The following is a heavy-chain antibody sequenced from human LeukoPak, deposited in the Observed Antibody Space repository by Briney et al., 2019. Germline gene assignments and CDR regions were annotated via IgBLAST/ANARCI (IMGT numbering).Heavy chain of an antibody. CDR1: GGSFSGYY. Sequence: SETLSLTCAVYGGSFSGYYWSWIRQPPGKGLEWIGEINHSGSTNYNPSLKSRVTISVDTSKNQFSLKLSSVAAADTAVYYCARGRRSRFDPWGQGTLVTVSS. V-gene: IGHV4-34*01. CDR3: ARGRRSRFDP. CDR2: INHSGST. J-gene: IGHJ5*02. D-gene: IGHD2-2*01.